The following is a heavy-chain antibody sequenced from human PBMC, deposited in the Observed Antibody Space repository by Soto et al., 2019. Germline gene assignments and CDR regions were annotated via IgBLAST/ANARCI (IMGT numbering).Heavy chain of an antibody. D-gene: IGHD3-10*01. V-gene: IGHV3-7*05. CDR1: GFTFSDYW. CDR2: IKTDGSEK. Sequence: EVQLVESGGGLVQPGGSLRLSCAASGFTFSDYWMSWVRQAPGKGLECVANIKTDGSEKYYVDPVKGRFTISRDNAKNSLYLQMNSLRAEDTAAYYCASSMGRGGNDYWGQGTLVAVSS. J-gene: IGHJ4*02. CDR3: ASSMGRGGNDY.